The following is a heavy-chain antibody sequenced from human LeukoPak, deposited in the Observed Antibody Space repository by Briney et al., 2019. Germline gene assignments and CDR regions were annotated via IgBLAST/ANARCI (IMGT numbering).Heavy chain of an antibody. CDR3: ARPRGIYGDFLVY. Sequence: PARSRRLSRVASGFASSSLAMDWVRPAQGRVRGWVAVISYDGSNKYYADSVKGRFTISRDNSKNTLYLQMNSLRAEDTAVYYCARPRGIYGDFLVYWGQGTLVTVSS. J-gene: IGHJ4*02. CDR2: ISYDGSNK. D-gene: IGHD4-17*01. CDR1: GFASSSLA. V-gene: IGHV3-30-3*01.